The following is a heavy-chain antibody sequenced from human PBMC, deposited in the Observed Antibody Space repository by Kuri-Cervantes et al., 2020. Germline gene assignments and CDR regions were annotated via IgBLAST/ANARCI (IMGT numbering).Heavy chain of an antibody. J-gene: IGHJ5*02. CDR2: IYYSGST. V-gene: IGHV4-61*08. CDR3: ARGPVVYEFDP. CDR1: GGSISSGDYY. D-gene: IGHD2-8*01. Sequence: SETLSLTCTVSGGSISSGDYYWSWIRQPPGKGLEWIGYIYYSGSTNYNPSLKSRVTISVDTSKNQFSLKLSSVTAADTAVYYCARGPVVYEFDPWGQGTLVTVSS.